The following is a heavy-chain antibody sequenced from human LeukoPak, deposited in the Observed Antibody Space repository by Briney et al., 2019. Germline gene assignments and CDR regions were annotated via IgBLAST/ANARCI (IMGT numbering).Heavy chain of an antibody. CDR3: ARADGSGSYDNPLNYYYYYYMDV. CDR2: VYYSGST. V-gene: IGHV4-39*07. Sequence: SETLSLTCIVSGGSISSSSHYWGWIRQPPGKGLEWIGNVYYSGSTCYHPSLKSRVTISVATSENQFSLKLTSVTAADTAVYYSARADGSGSYDNPLNYYYYYYMDVWGKGTPVTISS. J-gene: IGHJ6*03. D-gene: IGHD3-10*01. CDR1: GGSISSSSHY.